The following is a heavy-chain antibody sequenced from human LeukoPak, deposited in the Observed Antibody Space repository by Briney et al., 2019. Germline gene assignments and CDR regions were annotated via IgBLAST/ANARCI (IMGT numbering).Heavy chain of an antibody. CDR3: ARDSGMKQQLDYFDY. J-gene: IGHJ4*02. D-gene: IGHD6-13*01. CDR2: INPSGGST. V-gene: IGHV1-46*01. CDR1: GYTFTSYY. Sequence: GASVKVSCKASGYTFTSYYMHWVRQAPGQGLEWMGIINPSGGSTSYTQKFQGRVAMTRDTSTSTVYMELSSLRSEDTAVYYCARDSGMKQQLDYFDYWGRGTLVTVSS.